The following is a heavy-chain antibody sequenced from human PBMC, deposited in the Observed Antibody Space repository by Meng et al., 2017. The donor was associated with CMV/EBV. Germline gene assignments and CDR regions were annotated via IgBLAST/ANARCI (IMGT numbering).Heavy chain of an antibody. CDR3: ARDGRSGSSDY. CDR2: IYYSGST. J-gene: IGHJ4*02. CDR1: GGSISSYY. V-gene: IGHV4-59*01. Sequence: ENLSLTCTVSGGSISSYYWSWIRQPPGKGLEWIGYIYYSGSTNYNPSLKSRVTISVDTSKNQFSLKLSSVTAADTAVYYCARDGRSGSSDYWGQGTLVTVSS. D-gene: IGHD3-22*01.